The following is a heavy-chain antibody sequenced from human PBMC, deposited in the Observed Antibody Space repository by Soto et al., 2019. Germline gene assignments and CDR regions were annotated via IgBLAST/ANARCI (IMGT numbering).Heavy chain of an antibody. CDR3: ARGGTSGSAVFNWFDP. D-gene: IGHD3-10*01. V-gene: IGHV4-59*02. J-gene: IGHJ5*02. CDR1: GASVSTYS. Sequence: PSETLSLTCIVTGASVSTYSCSWIRQSPGKGLEWIGYIHYSGGTNYTPSLRSRVTISVDTSKNQLSLNLTSLTAADTAVYYCARGGTSGSAVFNWFDPWGQGTLVTVSS. CDR2: IHYSGGT.